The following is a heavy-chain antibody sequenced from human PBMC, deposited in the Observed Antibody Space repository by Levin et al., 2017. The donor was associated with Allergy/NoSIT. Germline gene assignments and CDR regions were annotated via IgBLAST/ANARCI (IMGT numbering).Heavy chain of an antibody. CDR3: ARARAGHNSGWYVH. D-gene: IGHD6-19*01. CDR2: ISGDGSTT. CDR1: GFIFSPYW. Sequence: PGGSLRLSCATSGFIFSPYWMHWVRQAPGKGLVWVSDISGDGSTTHYADSVKGRFTISRDNAKNTLYLQMSSLRVEDTAVYYCARARAGHNSGWYVHWGQGTLVAVSS. J-gene: IGHJ5*02. V-gene: IGHV3-74*01.